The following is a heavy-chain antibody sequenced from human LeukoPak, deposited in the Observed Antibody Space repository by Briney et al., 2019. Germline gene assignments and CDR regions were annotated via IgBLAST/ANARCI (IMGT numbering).Heavy chain of an antibody. CDR2: FASSGTS. CDR3: ARVVRGVVTSNWFDP. V-gene: IGHV4-59*07. J-gene: IGHJ5*02. CDR1: GDSLNTYY. Sequence: SDTLSLTCTVSGDSLNTYYWTWILQTPGNKLEWIGFFASSGTSNYNPSLKSRVSISIDTSKNQFSLALTSVTPADTAVYYCARVVRGVVTSNWFDPWGQGTLVSVSS. D-gene: IGHD2-21*02.